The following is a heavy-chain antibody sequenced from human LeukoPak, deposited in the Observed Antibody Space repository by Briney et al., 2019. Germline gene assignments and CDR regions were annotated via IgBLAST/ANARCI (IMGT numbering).Heavy chain of an antibody. CDR1: GFTFSSYA. D-gene: IGHD3-10*01. CDR2: ISYDGSNK. Sequence: GGSLRLSCAASGFTFSSYAMHWVRQAPGKGLEWVAVISYDGSNKYYADSVKGRFTISRDNSKNTLYLQMNSLRAGDTAVYYCARTPKLTMVRGPLDYWGQGTLVTVSS. CDR3: ARTPKLTMVRGPLDY. V-gene: IGHV3-30*04. J-gene: IGHJ4*02.